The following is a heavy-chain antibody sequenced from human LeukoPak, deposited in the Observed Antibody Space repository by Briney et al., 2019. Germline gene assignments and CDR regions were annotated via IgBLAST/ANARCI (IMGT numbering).Heavy chain of an antibody. D-gene: IGHD3-22*01. J-gene: IGHJ4*02. CDR1: GFTFYDYA. V-gene: IGHV3-9*01. Sequence: PGGSLRLSCAASGFTFYDYAMHWVRQAPGKGLEWVSGISWNSGSIGYADSVKGRFTISRDNAKNSLYLQMNSLRAEDTALYYCAKGSSGYYFGYFDYWGQGTLVTVSS. CDR3: AKGSSGYYFGYFDY. CDR2: ISWNSGSI.